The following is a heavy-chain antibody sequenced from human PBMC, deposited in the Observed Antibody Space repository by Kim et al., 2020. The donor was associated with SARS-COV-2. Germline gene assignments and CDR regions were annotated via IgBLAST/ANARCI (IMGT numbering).Heavy chain of an antibody. Sequence: SVKVSCKASGGTFSSYAISWVRQAPGQGLEWMGGIIPIFGTANYAQKFQGRVTITADESTSTAYMELSSLRSEDTAVYYCARGALYYDSSTYGMDVWGQGTTVTVSS. V-gene: IGHV1-69*13. D-gene: IGHD3-22*01. J-gene: IGHJ6*02. CDR1: GGTFSSYA. CDR2: IIPIFGTA. CDR3: ARGALYYDSSTYGMDV.